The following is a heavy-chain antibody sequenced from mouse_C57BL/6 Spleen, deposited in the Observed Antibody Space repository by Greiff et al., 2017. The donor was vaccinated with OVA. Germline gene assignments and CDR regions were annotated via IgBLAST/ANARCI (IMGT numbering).Heavy chain of an antibody. CDR3: TRDRDYYGSSRFDY. Sequence: EVMLVESGEGLVKPGGSLKLSCAASGFTFSSYAMSWVRQTPEKRLEWVAYISSGGDYIYYADTVKGRFTISRDNARNTLYLQMSSLKSEDTAMYYCTRDRDYYGSSRFDYWGQGTTLTVSS. CDR1: GFTFSSYA. D-gene: IGHD1-1*01. J-gene: IGHJ2*01. CDR2: ISSGGDYI. V-gene: IGHV5-9-1*02.